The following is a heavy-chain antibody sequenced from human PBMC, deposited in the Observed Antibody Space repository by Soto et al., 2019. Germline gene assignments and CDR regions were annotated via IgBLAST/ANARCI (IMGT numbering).Heavy chain of an antibody. D-gene: IGHD1-26*01. V-gene: IGHV1-69*01. CDR1: GGTFSSYA. J-gene: IGHJ4*02. Sequence: QVQLVQSGAEVKKPGSSVKVSCKASGGTFSSYAISWVRQAPGQGLEWMGGFIPIFGTANYAQKFQGRVTITADESTSTAYMELSSLRSEDTAVYYCALDGPRVVDRVGIPQYYFDYWGQGTLVTVSS. CDR3: ALDGPRVVDRVGIPQYYFDY. CDR2: FIPIFGTA.